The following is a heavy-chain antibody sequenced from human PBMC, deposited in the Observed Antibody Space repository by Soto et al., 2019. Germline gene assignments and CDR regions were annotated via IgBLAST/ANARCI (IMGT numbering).Heavy chain of an antibody. CDR1: GGPTSSDNY. CDR3: AREGGESSDGLYYFDS. J-gene: IGHJ4*02. D-gene: IGHD3-16*01. Sequence: PSETLSLTCTVSGGPTSSDNYWSWIRQPQGKGLEWIGHIYYSGNTDYNPSLKSRLAISIDTSKNQFSLKLSSVTAADTAVYFCAREGGESSDGLYYFDSWGQGSLVTVSS. V-gene: IGHV4-30-4*01. CDR2: IYYSGNT.